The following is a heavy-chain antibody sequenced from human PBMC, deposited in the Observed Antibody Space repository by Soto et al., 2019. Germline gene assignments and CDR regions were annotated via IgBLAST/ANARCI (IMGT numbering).Heavy chain of an antibody. CDR2: IRLSGST. Sequence: QVQLQQWGAGLLKPSETLSLNCAVYGGSFYWTWIRQPPGKGLEWSGEIRLSGSTNYNPSLKSRVSISIDRSKSQVSLTVYSVTAADTAVYYCARGGGDYDYAVDVWCQVTTVTVSS. D-gene: IGHD4-17*01. V-gene: IGHV4-34*01. CDR3: ARGGGDYDYAVDV. CDR1: GGSFY. J-gene: IGHJ6*02.